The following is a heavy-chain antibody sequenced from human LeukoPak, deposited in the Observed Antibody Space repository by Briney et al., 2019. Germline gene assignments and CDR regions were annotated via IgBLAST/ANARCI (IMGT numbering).Heavy chain of an antibody. CDR2: ISGSGGST. CDR3: AKDRRYSSGYYYYYGMDV. V-gene: IGHV3-23*01. J-gene: IGHJ6*02. CDR1: GFTFNSYA. D-gene: IGHD6-19*01. Sequence: GGSLRLSCAASGFTFNSYAMSWVRQAPGKGLERVSAISGSGGSTYCADSVKGRFTISRDNSKNTLYLQMNSLRAEDTAVYYCAKDRRYSSGYYYYYGMDVWGQGTTVTVSS.